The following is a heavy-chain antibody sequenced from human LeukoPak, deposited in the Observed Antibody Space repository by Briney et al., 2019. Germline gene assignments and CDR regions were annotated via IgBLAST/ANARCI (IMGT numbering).Heavy chain of an antibody. CDR1: GFTFNRYN. D-gene: IGHD2-15*01. CDR2: ISTSSSYI. J-gene: IGHJ4*02. Sequence: GGSLRLSCAASGFTFNRYNMNWVRRAPGKGLEWVSSISTSSSYIYYADSVKGRFTISRDNAKNSLYLQMDSLRAEDTAVYYCARVHAAYPFDYWGQGTLVTVSS. CDR3: ARVHAAYPFDY. V-gene: IGHV3-21*01.